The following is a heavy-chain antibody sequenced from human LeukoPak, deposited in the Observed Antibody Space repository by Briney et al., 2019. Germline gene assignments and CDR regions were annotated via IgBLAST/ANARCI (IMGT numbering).Heavy chain of an antibody. CDR3: AREVDLYYYGSGSYSNWFDP. V-gene: IGHV3-30-3*01. J-gene: IGHJ5*02. CDR2: ISYDGSNK. Sequence: GGSLRLSCAASGFTFSSYAMHWVRQAPGKGLEWVAVISYDGSNKYYADSVKGRFTISRDNSKNTLYLQMNSLRAGDTAVYYCAREVDLYYYGSGSYSNWFDPWGQGTLVTVSS. CDR1: GFTFSSYA. D-gene: IGHD3-10*01.